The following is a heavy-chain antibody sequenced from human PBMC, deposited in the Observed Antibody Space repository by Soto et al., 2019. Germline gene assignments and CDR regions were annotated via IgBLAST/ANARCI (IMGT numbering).Heavy chain of an antibody. V-gene: IGHV1-69*06. Sequence: VRVSCPSSGGTFSRSTISWVRQAPGQGLEWMGGIIPIFGTPNYAQKFQGRVTITADKSTSTAYMELSSLRSEDTAVYYCAREGTCWSGGSGSFNMFSLWAQGTSVTVYS. J-gene: IGHJ4*02. CDR3: AREGTCWSGGSGSFNMFSL. CDR1: GGTFSRST. D-gene: IGHD2-15*01. CDR2: IIPIFGTP.